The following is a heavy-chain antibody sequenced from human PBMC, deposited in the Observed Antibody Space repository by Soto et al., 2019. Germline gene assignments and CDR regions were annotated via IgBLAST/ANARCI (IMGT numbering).Heavy chain of an antibody. CDR3: AREPVVSGWYVPVYYGMDV. Sequence: ASVKVSCKASGYTFTSYGISWVRQAPGQGLEGMGWISAYNGNTNYAQKLQGRVTMTTDTSTSTAYMELRSLRYDDTAVYFCAREPVVSGWYVPVYYGMDVWGQGTTVTVSS. J-gene: IGHJ6*02. V-gene: IGHV1-18*01. CDR2: ISAYNGNT. D-gene: IGHD6-19*01. CDR1: GYTFTSYG.